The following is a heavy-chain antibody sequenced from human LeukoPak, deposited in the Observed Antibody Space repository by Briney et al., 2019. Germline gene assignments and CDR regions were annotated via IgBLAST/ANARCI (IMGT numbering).Heavy chain of an antibody. Sequence: GGSLRLSCAASGFTFSSYSMNWVRQAPGKGLEWVSYISSSSSTIYYADSVKGRFTISRDNAKNSLYLQMNRLRAEDTAVYYCASSDGDPELHYFDYWGQGTLVTVSS. CDR1: GFTFSSYS. J-gene: IGHJ4*02. CDR2: ISSSSSTI. CDR3: ASSDGDPELHYFDY. V-gene: IGHV3-48*01. D-gene: IGHD4-17*01.